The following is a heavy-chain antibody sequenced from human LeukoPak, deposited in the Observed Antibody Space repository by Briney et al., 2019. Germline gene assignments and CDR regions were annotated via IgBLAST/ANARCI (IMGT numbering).Heavy chain of an antibody. J-gene: IGHJ4*02. CDR3: TRNTVAAAGDD. CDR1: GFTFSSYA. D-gene: IGHD6-13*01. V-gene: IGHV3-23*01. Sequence: GGSLRLSCAVSGFTFSSYAMSWVRQAPGKGLEWVSAISGSGRSIYYAGSVKGRFTVSRDNAKNSLYLHMNSLRAEDTALYYCTRNTVAAAGDDWGQGTLVTVSS. CDR2: ISGSGRSI.